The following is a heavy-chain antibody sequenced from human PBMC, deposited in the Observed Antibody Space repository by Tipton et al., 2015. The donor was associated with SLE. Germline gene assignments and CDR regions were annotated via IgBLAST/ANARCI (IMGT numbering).Heavy chain of an antibody. V-gene: IGHV3-33*01. J-gene: IGHJ4*02. Sequence: SLRLSCAASGFSFSSYDMHWVRQAPGKGLEWVAVIWHDGSNKYYADSVKGRFIMSRDNSKNTLYLQMNSLRAEDTAMYYCARDGVKGVVPSFDFWGQGALVPVSS. D-gene: IGHD3-3*01. CDR2: IWHDGSNK. CDR1: GFSFSSYD. CDR3: ARDGVKGVVPSFDF.